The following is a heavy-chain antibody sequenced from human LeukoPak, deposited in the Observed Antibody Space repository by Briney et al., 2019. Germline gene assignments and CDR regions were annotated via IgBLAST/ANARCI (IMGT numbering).Heavy chain of an antibody. D-gene: IGHD5-18*01. CDR3: ARIPGYSYGNEGVDFDY. Sequence: PGGSLRLSCAASGFTFSSYWMHWVRQAPGKGLVWVSRINSDGSSTSYADSVKGRFTISRDNAKNTLYLQMNSLRAEDTAVYYCARIPGYSYGNEGVDFDYWGQGTLVTVSS. V-gene: IGHV3-74*01. CDR1: GFTFSSYW. CDR2: INSDGSST. J-gene: IGHJ4*02.